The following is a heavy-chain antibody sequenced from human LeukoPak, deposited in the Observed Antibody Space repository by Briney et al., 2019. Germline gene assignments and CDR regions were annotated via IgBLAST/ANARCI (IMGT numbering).Heavy chain of an antibody. D-gene: IGHD6-13*01. V-gene: IGHV1-46*01. Sequence: ASVKVSCKASGYTFTSYYMHWVRQAPGQGLEWMGIINPSGGSTSYAQKFQGRVTMTRDTSTSTVYMELSCLRSEDTAVYYCASQVAAANPFDYWGQGTLVTVSS. CDR3: ASQVAAANPFDY. CDR2: INPSGGST. J-gene: IGHJ4*02. CDR1: GYTFTSYY.